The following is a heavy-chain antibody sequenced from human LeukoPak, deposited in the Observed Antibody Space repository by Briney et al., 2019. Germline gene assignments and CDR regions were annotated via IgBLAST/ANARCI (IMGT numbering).Heavy chain of an antibody. D-gene: IGHD3-22*01. CDR3: AREPPSYDSSLNWFDP. CDR1: GYTFTSYG. V-gene: IGHV1-18*01. Sequence: GASVKVSCKASGYTFTSYGISWVRQAPGQGLEWMGWISAYNGNTNYAQKFQGRVTITADESTSTAYMELSSLRSEDTAVYYCAREPPSYDSSLNWFDPWGQGTLVTVSS. CDR2: ISAYNGNT. J-gene: IGHJ5*02.